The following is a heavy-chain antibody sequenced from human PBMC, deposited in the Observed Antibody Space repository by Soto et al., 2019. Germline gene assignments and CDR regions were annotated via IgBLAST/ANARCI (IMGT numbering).Heavy chain of an antibody. CDR2: IIPILVIA. V-gene: IGHV1-69*02. Sequence: QVQLVQSGAEVKKPGSSVKVSCTASGGTFSSYTISWVRQAPGQGLEWMGRIIPILVIANYAQKFKGRVTITADKSRSTAYMELRSLKAEDTAVYYCATIAAAILSGDNNWFDPWGQGTLVTVSS. D-gene: IGHD6-13*01. J-gene: IGHJ5*02. CDR3: ATIAAAILSGDNNWFDP. CDR1: GGTFSSYT.